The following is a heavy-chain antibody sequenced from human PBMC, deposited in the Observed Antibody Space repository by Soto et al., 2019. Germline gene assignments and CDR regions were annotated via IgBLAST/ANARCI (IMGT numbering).Heavy chain of an antibody. D-gene: IGHD2-2*01. CDR2: IKQDGSEK. CDR1: GFTFSSYW. CDR3: ARVSTTSIVLVSYKYYYGMDV. J-gene: IGHJ6*02. V-gene: IGHV3-7*01. Sequence: HPGGSLRLSCAASGFTFSSYWMSWVRQAPGKGLEWVANIKQDGSEKYYVESVKGRFTISRDNAKNSLYLQMNSLRAEDTAVYYCARVSTTSIVLVSYKYYYGMDVWGQGTTVTVSS.